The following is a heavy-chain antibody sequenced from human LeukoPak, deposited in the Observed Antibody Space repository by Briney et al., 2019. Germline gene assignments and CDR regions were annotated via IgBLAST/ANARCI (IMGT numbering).Heavy chain of an antibody. Sequence: GRSLRLSCAASGFTFSSYGMHWVRQAPGKGLEWVAVIWYDGSNKYYADSVKGRFTISRDNSKNTLYLQMNSLRAEDTAVYYCARAGFVPFEIAARLLLDYWGQGTLVTVSS. V-gene: IGHV3-33*01. CDR3: ARAGFVPFEIAARLLLDY. J-gene: IGHJ4*02. CDR2: IWYDGSNK. CDR1: GFTFSSYG. D-gene: IGHD6-6*01.